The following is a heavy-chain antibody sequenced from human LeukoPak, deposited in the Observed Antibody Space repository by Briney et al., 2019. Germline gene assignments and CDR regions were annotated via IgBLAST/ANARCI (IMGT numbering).Heavy chain of an antibody. CDR2: ISGTTDTI. Sequence: PRGSLRLSCAATGFTFSSFTMNWVRQAPGKGLEWVSSISGTTDTIYYADSVKGRFTISRNNANNSVSLQMNSLRPEDTAVYFCARRRVLSVARALDYWGQGTLVTVSS. CDR1: GFTFSSFT. CDR3: ARRRVLSVARALDY. V-gene: IGHV3-48*04. D-gene: IGHD4/OR15-4a*01. J-gene: IGHJ4*02.